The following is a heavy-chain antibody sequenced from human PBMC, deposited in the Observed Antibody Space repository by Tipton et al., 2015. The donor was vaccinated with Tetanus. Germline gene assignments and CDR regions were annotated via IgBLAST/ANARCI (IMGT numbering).Heavy chain of an antibody. J-gene: IGHJ4*02. CDR1: GFSFSVYS. V-gene: IGHV3-53*01. CDR2: TYGDRST. Sequence: SLRLSCAASGFSFSVYSINWVRQAPGKGLEWVSLTYGDRSTYYADSVKGRFTISRDNSKNTLYLQMSNLRAEDTAVYYCARDYPDFDYWGQGTLVTVSS. CDR3: ARDYPDFDY. D-gene: IGHD3-16*02.